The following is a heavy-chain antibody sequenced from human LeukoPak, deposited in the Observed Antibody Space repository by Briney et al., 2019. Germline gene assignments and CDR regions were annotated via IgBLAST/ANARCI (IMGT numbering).Heavy chain of an antibody. CDR1: GFTFSSYA. V-gene: IGHV3-23*01. CDR3: ATLSYDFWSGYSLRGWYFDL. J-gene: IGHJ2*01. Sequence: GGSLRLSCAASGFTFSSYAMSWVRQAPGKGLEWVSAISGGGGSTYYADSVKGRFTISRDNSKNTLYLQMNSLRAEDTAVYYCATLSYDFWSGYSLRGWYFDLWGRGTLVTVSS. D-gene: IGHD3-3*01. CDR2: ISGGGGST.